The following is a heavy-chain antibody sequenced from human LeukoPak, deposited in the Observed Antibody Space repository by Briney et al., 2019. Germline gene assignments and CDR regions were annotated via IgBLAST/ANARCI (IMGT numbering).Heavy chain of an antibody. V-gene: IGHV4-4*02. CDR3: AREGGPYRPLDY. J-gene: IGHJ4*02. CDR1: GGSITSTNY. Sequence: SETLSLTCGISGGSITSTNYWTWVRQPPGKGLEWIGEVNLQGSTNYNPSLMGRVAISVDMSENHISLQLTSVTAADTAVYYCAREGGPYRPLDYSGQGTLVTVSS. CDR2: VNLQGST.